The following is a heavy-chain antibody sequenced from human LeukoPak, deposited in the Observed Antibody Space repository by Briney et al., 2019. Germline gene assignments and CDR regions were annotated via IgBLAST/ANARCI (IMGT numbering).Heavy chain of an antibody. D-gene: IGHD4-23*01. Sequence: ASVRVSCKASGYTFTGYYMHWVRQAPGQGLGWMGWINPNSGGTNYAQKFQGRVTMTRDTSISTAYMELSRLRSDDTAVYYCARRYGGNSGHYYYYMDVWGKGTTVTVSS. J-gene: IGHJ6*03. CDR2: INPNSGGT. CDR1: GYTFTGYY. CDR3: ARRYGGNSGHYYYYMDV. V-gene: IGHV1-2*02.